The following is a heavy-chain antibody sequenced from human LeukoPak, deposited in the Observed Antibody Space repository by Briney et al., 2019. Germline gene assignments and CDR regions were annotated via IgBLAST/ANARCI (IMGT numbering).Heavy chain of an antibody. CDR2: MYTSGST. CDR1: GGSISSGSYY. Sequence: PSQTLSLTCTVSGGSISSGSYYWSWIRQPAGKGLEWIGRMYTSGSTYYNPSLKSRVTISVDTSKNQFSLKLSSVTAADTAVYYCARGVGDTDRHIDYWGQGTLVTVSS. V-gene: IGHV4-61*02. J-gene: IGHJ4*02. CDR3: ARGVGDTDRHIDY. D-gene: IGHD5-18*01.